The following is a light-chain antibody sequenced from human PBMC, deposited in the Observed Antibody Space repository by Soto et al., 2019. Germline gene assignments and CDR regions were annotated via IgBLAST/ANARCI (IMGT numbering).Light chain of an antibody. CDR3: QKYDSVPFT. J-gene: IGKJ3*01. V-gene: IGKV1-27*01. CDR2: AAS. Sequence: DIQMTQSPSSLSASVGDRITIACRASQGIGNYVAWYQQRPGKVPKLLISAASTLQSGVPSRFSGRGSGTDFTLTISNLQPEAVATYYCQKYDSVPFTFGPGTKVAFK. CDR1: QGIGNY.